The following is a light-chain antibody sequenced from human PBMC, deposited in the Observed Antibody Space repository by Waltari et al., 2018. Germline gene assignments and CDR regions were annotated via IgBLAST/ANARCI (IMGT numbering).Light chain of an antibody. Sequence: QSALTQPAAVSGSPGQSVTISCTGASSEIGRYDLVSWYQQHPGNAPKLVISDVNKRPSGVSDRFSGSKSGDTASLTISGLHFEDEADYYCCSYAGNYIWVFGGGTRLTVL. CDR1: SSEIGRYDL. J-gene: IGLJ3*02. V-gene: IGLV2-23*02. CDR2: DVN. CDR3: CSYAGNYIWV.